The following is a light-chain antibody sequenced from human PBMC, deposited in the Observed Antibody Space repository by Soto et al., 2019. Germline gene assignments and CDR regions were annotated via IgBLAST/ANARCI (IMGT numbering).Light chain of an antibody. CDR1: QSLIKW. CDR2: EAS. Sequence: DLHITHSPSTRSASVGAPVTITVRASQSLIKWLAWYQQKPGKAPKLLIYEASTLQSGVQSRFSGSGSGTEFTLTMSSLQPDDSATYYCQHYNTFLNCGGGTQVEIK. J-gene: IGKJ4*01. CDR3: QHYNTFLN. V-gene: IGKV1-5*03.